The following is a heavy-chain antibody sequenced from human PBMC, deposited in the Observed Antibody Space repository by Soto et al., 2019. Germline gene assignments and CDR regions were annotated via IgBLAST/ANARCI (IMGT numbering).Heavy chain of an antibody. CDR2: IYYSGST. V-gene: IGHV4-59*01. J-gene: IGHJ5*02. CDR1: GGSISSYY. Sequence: PSETLSLTCTVSGGSISSYYWSWIRQPPGKGLEWIGYIYYSGSTNYNPSLKSRVTISVDTSKNQFSLKLSSVTAADTAAYYCARLSNWFDPWGQGTLVTVSS. CDR3: ARLSNWFDP.